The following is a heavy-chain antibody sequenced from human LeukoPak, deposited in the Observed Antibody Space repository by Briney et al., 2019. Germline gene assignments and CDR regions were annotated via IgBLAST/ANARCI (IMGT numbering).Heavy chain of an antibody. J-gene: IGHJ4*02. CDR3: ARDYCHDGDCRHGLGY. D-gene: IGHD2-21*02. Sequence: GASVKVSCKASGYSFITYGINWVRQAPGQGLEWMGWINPKDGYKEEAENFRGRLTMTTDTSTSTAYMELRSLRSDDTALYYCARDYCHDGDCRHGLGYWGQGTLVTVS. CDR2: INPKDGYK. CDR1: GYSFITYG. V-gene: IGHV1-18*01.